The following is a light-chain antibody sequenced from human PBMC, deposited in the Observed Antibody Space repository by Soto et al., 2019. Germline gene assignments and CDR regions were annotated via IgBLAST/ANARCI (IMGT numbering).Light chain of an antibody. CDR3: QQYNNWPPANT. J-gene: IGKJ2*01. V-gene: IGKV3-15*01. CDR1: QSVSSN. Sequence: EIVMTQSPATLSVSPGERATLSCRASQSVSSNLAWYQQKPGQAPRILIYGASTRATGFPARFSGSGSGTEFTLTISSLQSEDFAVYYCQQYNNWPPANTFGQGTKLEIK. CDR2: GAS.